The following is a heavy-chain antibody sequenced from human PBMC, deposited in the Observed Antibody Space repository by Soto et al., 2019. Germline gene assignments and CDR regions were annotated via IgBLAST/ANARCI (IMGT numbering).Heavy chain of an antibody. J-gene: IGHJ6*02. V-gene: IGHV6-1*01. CDR2: TYYRSKWYN. D-gene: IGHD2-15*01. Sequence: SQTLSLTVAISGDSVASNSAAWKLIRQSPSRGLEWLGRTYYRSKWYNDYAVSVKSRITINPDTSKNQFSLQLNSVTPEDTAVYYCARGGVVVVEDYYYYGMDVWGQGTTVTVSS. CDR3: ARGGVVVVEDYYYYGMDV. CDR1: GDSVASNSAA.